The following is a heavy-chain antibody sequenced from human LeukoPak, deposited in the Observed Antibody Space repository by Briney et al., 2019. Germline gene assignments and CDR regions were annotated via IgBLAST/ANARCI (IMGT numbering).Heavy chain of an antibody. J-gene: IGHJ2*01. CDR2: IYYSGTT. CDR3: ARRSRAFGPYDWYFDI. CDR1: GVSISSSRYY. V-gene: IGHV4-39*02. Sequence: PSETLSLTCTVSGVSISSSRYYLGWIRQPPGKSLEWIGSIYYSGTTYFNPSLKSRVTISVDTSKNHFSLRLSSLTATDTAIYYCARRSRAFGPYDWYFDIWGRGTLVTVSS. D-gene: IGHD3-10*01.